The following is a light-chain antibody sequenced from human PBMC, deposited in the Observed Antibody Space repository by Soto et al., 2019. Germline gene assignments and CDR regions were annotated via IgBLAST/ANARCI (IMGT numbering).Light chain of an antibody. CDR3: MQAIDIPWT. J-gene: IGKJ1*01. Sequence: ILMTQTPLSLSIIPGQTASISCKSSQSLLHSDGKTYFYWYVQKAGQAPQPLIYEVSNRFSGVPERFSGSGSRTYFTLKISRVEAGDVGIYYCMQAIDIPWTFGQGTKVEIK. V-gene: IGKV2-29*03. CDR1: QSLLHSDGKTY. CDR2: EVS.